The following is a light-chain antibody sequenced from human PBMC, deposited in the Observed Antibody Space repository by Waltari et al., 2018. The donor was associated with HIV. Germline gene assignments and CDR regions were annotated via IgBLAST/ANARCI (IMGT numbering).Light chain of an antibody. J-gene: IGLJ3*02. V-gene: IGLV1-51*01. Sequence: QSVLTQPPSVSAASGQKVTISCSGSSSNIGNNFVSWYQQLPGIAPNLLIYDNTKRPAGNPDRFSGSKSGTSATLAITGLQTGDEADYYCGTWDGSLNVWVFGGGTKVTV. CDR2: DNT. CDR1: SSNIGNNF. CDR3: GTWDGSLNVWV.